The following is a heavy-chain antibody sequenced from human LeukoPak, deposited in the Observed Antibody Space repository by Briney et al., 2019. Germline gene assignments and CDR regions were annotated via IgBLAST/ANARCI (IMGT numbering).Heavy chain of an antibody. V-gene: IGHV3-23*01. CDR3: AKGDSSSSGSYSEY. CDR1: GFAFSDYT. Sequence: PGGSLRLSCAASGFAFSDYTINWVRQAPGKGLEWVSGISGSGGSTYYADSVKGRFTISRDNSKNTLYLQMNSLRAEDTAVYYCAKGDSSSSGSYSEYWGQGTLVTVSS. CDR2: ISGSGGST. J-gene: IGHJ4*02. D-gene: IGHD3-10*01.